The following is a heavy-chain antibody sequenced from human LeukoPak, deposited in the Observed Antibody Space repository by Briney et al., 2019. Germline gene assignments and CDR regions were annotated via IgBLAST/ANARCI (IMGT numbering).Heavy chain of an antibody. D-gene: IGHD2-15*01. J-gene: IGHJ4*02. CDR2: ISTDGYTT. V-gene: IGHV3-74*01. CDR1: GLAFSAYK. Sequence: GGSLRLSCAASGLAFSAYKMHWVRQAPRKGLVWVSRISTDGYTTDYADFVQGRFTASRDNTKNTWSLEMNSLRAKDTAVYYCVVGGSPGYWGQGTLVTVSS. CDR3: VVGGSPGY.